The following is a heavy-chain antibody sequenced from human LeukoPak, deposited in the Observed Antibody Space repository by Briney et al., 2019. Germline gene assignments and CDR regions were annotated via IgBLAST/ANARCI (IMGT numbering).Heavy chain of an antibody. CDR1: GFTFSSYA. CDR3: AKSHYYDSSGYPDY. J-gene: IGHJ4*02. V-gene: IGHV3-23*01. D-gene: IGHD3-22*01. Sequence: GGSLRLSCAASGFTFSSYAMSWVRQAPGKGLEGVSAISGSGGSTYYADSVKGRFTISRDNSKNTLYLQMNSLRAEDTAVYYCAKSHYYDSSGYPDYWGQGTLVTVSS. CDR2: ISGSGGST.